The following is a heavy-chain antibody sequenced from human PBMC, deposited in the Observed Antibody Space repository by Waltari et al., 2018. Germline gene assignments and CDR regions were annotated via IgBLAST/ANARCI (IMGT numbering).Heavy chain of an antibody. D-gene: IGHD3-10*01. J-gene: IGHJ6*02. Sequence: QVQLQESGPGLVKPSETLSLTCTVSGGAISSYYWSWMRQPPGKGLEWIGYIYKSGRINYNPSLKSRVTISIDTSKNQFSLELSSVTAADTAVYYCARDLWFGDFVYGMDVWGRGTTVTVSS. CDR1: GGAISSYY. CDR3: ARDLWFGDFVYGMDV. V-gene: IGHV4-59*01. CDR2: IYKSGRI.